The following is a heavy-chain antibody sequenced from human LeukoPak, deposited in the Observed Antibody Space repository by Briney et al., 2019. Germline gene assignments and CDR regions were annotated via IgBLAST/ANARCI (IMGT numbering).Heavy chain of an antibody. CDR3: KSGGAAPGSFDY. J-gene: IGHJ4*02. CDR1: GFAFSSYW. CDR2: IKYDGNEE. Sequence: GGSLRLSCAASGFAFSSYWMSWMRQAPGKGLEWVANIKYDGNEEYYVDSVKGRFTISRDNAKNSLYLQLNSLRVEDTAVYYCKSGGAAPGSFDYWGQGTLVTVSP. V-gene: IGHV3-7*01. D-gene: IGHD1-1*01.